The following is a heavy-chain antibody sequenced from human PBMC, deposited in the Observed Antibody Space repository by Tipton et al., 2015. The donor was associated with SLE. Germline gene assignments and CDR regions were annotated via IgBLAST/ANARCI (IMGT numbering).Heavy chain of an antibody. Sequence: AGLVKPSETLSLTCAVYGGSFSGYYWSWIRQPPGKGLEWIGEINHSGSTNYNPSLKSRVTISVDTSKNQFSLKLSSVTAADTAVYYCARGDGITMVQGQDCFDYWGQGTLVTVSS. D-gene: IGHD3-10*01. CDR3: ARGDGITMVQGQDCFDY. J-gene: IGHJ4*02. V-gene: IGHV4-34*01. CDR1: GGSFSGYY. CDR2: INHSGST.